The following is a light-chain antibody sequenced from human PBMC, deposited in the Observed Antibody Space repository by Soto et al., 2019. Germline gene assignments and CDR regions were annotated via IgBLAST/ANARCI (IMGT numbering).Light chain of an antibody. J-gene: IGLJ2*01. CDR1: SSNIGSNP. V-gene: IGLV1-44*01. Sequence: QPVLTQPPSASGTPGQRVTISCSGSSSNIGSNPVNWYQQLPGTAPKLLILSNNQRPSGVPDRFSGSKSGTSASLAISGLQSEDEADYYCAAWDDSLNGVVFGGGTQLTVL. CDR3: AAWDDSLNGVV. CDR2: SNN.